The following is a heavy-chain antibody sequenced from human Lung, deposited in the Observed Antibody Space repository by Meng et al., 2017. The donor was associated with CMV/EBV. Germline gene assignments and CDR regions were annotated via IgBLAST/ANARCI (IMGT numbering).Heavy chain of an antibody. CDR1: FTFSSYG. D-gene: IGHD3-3*01. J-gene: IGHJ6*02. V-gene: IGHV3-30*02. CDR3: AKEFLEWLDHYYYGMDV. CDR2: IRYDGSNK. Sequence: FTFSSYGMHWVHQAPGKGLEWVAFIRYDGSNKYYADSVKGRFTISRDNSKNTLYLQMNSLRAEDTAVYYCAKEFLEWLDHYYYGMDVWGQGTTVTVSS.